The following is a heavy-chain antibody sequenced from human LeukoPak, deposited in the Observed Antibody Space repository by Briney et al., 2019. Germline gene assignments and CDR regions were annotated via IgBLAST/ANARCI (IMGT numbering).Heavy chain of an antibody. Sequence: GGSLRLSCAAPGFTFSASAMHWVRQTSGKGLEWVGRIRSKDKNYATAYAASVTGRFTISRDDSKNTAYLQMNSLKTEDTAVYYCIRHTGDYWGQGTLVTVSS. V-gene: IGHV3-73*01. CDR2: IRSKDKNYAT. CDR3: IRHTGDY. CDR1: GFTFSASA. J-gene: IGHJ4*02. D-gene: IGHD4-11*01.